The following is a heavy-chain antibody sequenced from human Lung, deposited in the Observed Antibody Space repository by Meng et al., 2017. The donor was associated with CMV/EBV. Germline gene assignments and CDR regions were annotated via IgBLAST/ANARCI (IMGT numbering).Heavy chain of an antibody. CDR1: GFTFSSFA. CDR3: AKAYSGSWYREYYDY. CDR2: ITASGGST. D-gene: IGHD6-13*01. J-gene: IGHJ4*02. V-gene: IGHV3-23*01. Sequence: LSLTCAASGFTFSSFAMSWVRQAPGKGLEWDSAITASGGSTYYADSVKGRFTISRDNSKNTLYLQMNSLRAEDTAVYYCAKAYSGSWYREYYDYWGQGXLVTVSS.